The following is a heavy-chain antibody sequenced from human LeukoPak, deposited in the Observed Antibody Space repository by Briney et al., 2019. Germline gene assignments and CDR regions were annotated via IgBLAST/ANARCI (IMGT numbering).Heavy chain of an antibody. CDR3: AKLAGISGWYVYYFDY. J-gene: IGHJ4*02. V-gene: IGHV3-23*01. D-gene: IGHD6-19*01. CDR2: MSGSGDTI. CDR1: GFTFSSYA. Sequence: GGSLRLSCAASGFTFSSYAMNWVRQAPGKGLEWVSGMSGSGDTIYYADSVKGRFTISRDNSKNTLFLQMNSLRAEDTAVYYCAKLAGISGWYVYYFDYWGQGTLVTVP.